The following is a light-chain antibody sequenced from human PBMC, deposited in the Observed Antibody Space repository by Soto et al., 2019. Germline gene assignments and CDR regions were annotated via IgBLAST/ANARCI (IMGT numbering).Light chain of an antibody. CDR2: SND. J-gene: IGLJ1*01. CDR3: ASWDDGLNGHV. V-gene: IGLV1-44*01. CDR1: SSNIASNT. Sequence: QSALTQPPSASGTPGQRVTVSCSGSSSNIASNTVNWYQQLPGTAPKLLIYSNDQRPSGVPDRFSASKSGTSASLAISGLQSEDEADYYCASWDDGLNGHVFGTGTKVTVL.